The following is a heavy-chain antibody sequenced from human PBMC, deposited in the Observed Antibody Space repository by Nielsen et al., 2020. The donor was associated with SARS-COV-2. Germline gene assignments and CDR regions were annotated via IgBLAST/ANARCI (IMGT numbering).Heavy chain of an antibody. J-gene: IGHJ4*02. V-gene: IGHV4-31*03. CDR2: IYYSGST. CDR1: GGSISSGGYY. D-gene: IGHD3-10*01. Sequence: SETLSLTCTVSGGSISSGGYYWSWIRQHPGKGLEWIGYIYYSGSTYYNPSLKSRVTISVDTSKNQFSLKLSSVTAADTAVYYCASGSRDLGIFGGFDYWGQGTLVTVSS. CDR3: ASGSRDLGIFGGFDY.